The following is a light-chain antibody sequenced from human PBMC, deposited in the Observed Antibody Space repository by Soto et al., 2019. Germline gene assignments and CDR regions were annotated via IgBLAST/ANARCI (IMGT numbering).Light chain of an antibody. CDR2: DIS. CDR3: SSYTPSNTRQIV. Sequence: LTQPASVSGSPGQSITISCTGTSSDVGGYNYVSWYQQHPGKAPKFMIYDISNRPSGVSNRFSGSKSGNTASLTISGLQAEDEADYYCSSYTPSNTRQIVFGTGTKVTVL. V-gene: IGLV2-14*01. J-gene: IGLJ1*01. CDR1: SSDVGGYNY.